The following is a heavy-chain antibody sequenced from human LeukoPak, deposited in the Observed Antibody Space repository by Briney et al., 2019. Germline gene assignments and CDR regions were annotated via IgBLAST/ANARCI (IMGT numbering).Heavy chain of an antibody. J-gene: IGHJ4*02. CDR1: GFTFSSYA. CDR3: AKFTFGGVIAGTFDY. CDR2: ISYDGSNK. V-gene: IGHV3-30*04. Sequence: QPGRSLRLSCAASGFTFSSYAMHWVRQAPGKGLEWVAVISYDGSNKYYADSVKGRFTISRDNSKNTLYLQMNSLRAEDTAVYYCAKFTFGGVIAGTFDYWGQGTLVTVSS. D-gene: IGHD3-16*02.